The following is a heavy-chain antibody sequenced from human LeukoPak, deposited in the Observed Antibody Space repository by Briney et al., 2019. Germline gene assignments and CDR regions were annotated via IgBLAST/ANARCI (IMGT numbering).Heavy chain of an antibody. Sequence: GASVKVSCKASGYTFTSYDINWVRQAPGQGLEWMGRIIPILGIANYAQKFQGRVTITADKSTSTAYMELSSLRSEDTAVYYCARDLRAPGSGCHFNVENYCFDYWGQGTLVTVSS. V-gene: IGHV1-69*04. CDR3: ARDLRAPGSGCHFNVENYCFDY. D-gene: IGHD6-19*01. CDR2: IIPILGIA. J-gene: IGHJ4*02. CDR1: GYTFTSYD.